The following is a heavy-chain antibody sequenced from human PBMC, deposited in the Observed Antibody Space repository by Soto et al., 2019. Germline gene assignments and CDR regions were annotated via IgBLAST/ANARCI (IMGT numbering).Heavy chain of an antibody. V-gene: IGHV4-39*01. CDR2: IYYSGST. J-gene: IGHJ4*02. Sequence: QLQLQESGPGLVKPSETLSLTCTVSGGSISSSSYYWGWICQPPGKGLEWIGSIYYSGSTYYNPSLKSRVTISVDTSKNQFSLKLSSVTAADTAVYYCARYGRQQLAHFDYWGQGTLVTVSS. CDR1: GGSISSSSYY. CDR3: ARYGRQQLAHFDY. D-gene: IGHD6-13*01.